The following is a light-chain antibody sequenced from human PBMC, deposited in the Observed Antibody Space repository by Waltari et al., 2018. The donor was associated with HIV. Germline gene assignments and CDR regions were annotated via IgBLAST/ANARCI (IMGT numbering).Light chain of an antibody. J-gene: IGKJ4*01. CDR1: QDISNS. CDR3: QQYSSSPLT. CDR2: AAS. V-gene: IGKV1-NL1*01. Sequence: DIQMTQSPSSLSASVGDRVTITCRASQDISNSLAWYQQKPGKAPNRLLYAASRLEPGVPSRFSGSGSGTDYTLSIPSLQPADFATYYCQQYSSSPLTFGGGTSVEIK.